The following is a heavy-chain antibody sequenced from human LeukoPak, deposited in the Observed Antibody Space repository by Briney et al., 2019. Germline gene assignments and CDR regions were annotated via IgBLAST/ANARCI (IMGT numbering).Heavy chain of an antibody. V-gene: IGHV1-8*02. CDR2: INPNSGNT. D-gene: IGHD7-27*01. J-gene: IGHJ4*02. CDR1: GYTFTSYG. Sequence: GASVKVSCKASGYTFTSYGISWVRQAPGQGLEWMGYINPNSGNTVYAQKFQGRVTMTRNTSISTAYMELSSLRSEDTAVYYCAKVPRELTGKWGQGTLVTVSS. CDR3: AKVPRELTGK.